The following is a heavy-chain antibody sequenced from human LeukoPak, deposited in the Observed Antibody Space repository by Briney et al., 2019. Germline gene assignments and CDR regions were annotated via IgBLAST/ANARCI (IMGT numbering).Heavy chain of an antibody. CDR1: GFTFSSYS. CDR2: ISSSSSYI. CDR3: AKDGDTYYYDSSGYY. D-gene: IGHD3-22*01. Sequence: GGSLRLSCAASGFTFSSYSINWVRQAPGKGLEWVSSISSSSSYIYYADSVKGRFTISRDNAKNSLYLQMNSLRAEDTAVYYCAKDGDTYYYDSSGYYWGQGTLVTVSS. J-gene: IGHJ4*02. V-gene: IGHV3-21*04.